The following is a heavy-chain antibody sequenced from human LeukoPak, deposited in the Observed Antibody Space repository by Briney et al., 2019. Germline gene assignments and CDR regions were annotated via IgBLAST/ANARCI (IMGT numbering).Heavy chain of an antibody. Sequence: GGSLRLSCAASGFTFSSYAMHWVRQAPGKGLEYVSAISSNGGSTYYANSVKGRFTISRDNSKNTLYLQMGSLRAEDTAVYYCAKEAQWLVRVYYYYMDVWGKGTTVTVSS. D-gene: IGHD6-19*01. J-gene: IGHJ6*03. V-gene: IGHV3-64*01. CDR3: AKEAQWLVRVYYYYMDV. CDR1: GFTFSSYA. CDR2: ISSNGGST.